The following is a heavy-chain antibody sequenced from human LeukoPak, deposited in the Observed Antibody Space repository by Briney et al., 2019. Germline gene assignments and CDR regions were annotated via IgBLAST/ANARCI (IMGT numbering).Heavy chain of an antibody. D-gene: IGHD1-20*01. CDR1: GGSISSSSYY. CDR3: ARDRNNWNDANDY. J-gene: IGHJ4*02. Sequence: SVTLSLTCTVSGGSISSSSYYWGWIRQPPGKGLEWIGSIYYSGSTYYNPSLKSRVTISVDTSKNQFSLKLSSVTAADTAVYYCARDRNNWNDANDYWGQGTLVTVSS. V-gene: IGHV4-39*07. CDR2: IYYSGST.